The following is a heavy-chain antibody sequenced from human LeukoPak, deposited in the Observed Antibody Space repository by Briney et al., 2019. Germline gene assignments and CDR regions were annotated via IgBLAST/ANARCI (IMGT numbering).Heavy chain of an antibody. J-gene: IGHJ4*02. D-gene: IGHD3-22*01. CDR3: ARDRYYYDSSGYYFVY. CDR1: GYTFTSYG. V-gene: IGHV1-18*01. CDR2: ISAYNGNT. Sequence: VASVKVSCKASGYTFTSYGISWVRQAPGQGLEWMGWISAYNGNTNYAQKLQGRVTMTTDTSTSTAYMELRSLRSDDTAVYYCARDRYYYDSSGYYFVYWGQGTLVTVSS.